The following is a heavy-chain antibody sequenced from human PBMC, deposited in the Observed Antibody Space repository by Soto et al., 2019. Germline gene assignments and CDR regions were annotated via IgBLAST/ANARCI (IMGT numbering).Heavy chain of an antibody. CDR2: IYYSGST. V-gene: IGHV4-59*01. J-gene: IGHJ6*02. D-gene: IGHD5-12*01. Sequence: SETLSLTCTVSGGSISSYYWSWIRQPPGKGLEWIGYIYYSGSTNYNPSLKSRVTISVDTSKNQFSLKLSSVTAADTAVYYCERDRRDGYNFYYYGMDVWGQGTTVTVSS. CDR3: ERDRRDGYNFYYYGMDV. CDR1: GGSISSYY.